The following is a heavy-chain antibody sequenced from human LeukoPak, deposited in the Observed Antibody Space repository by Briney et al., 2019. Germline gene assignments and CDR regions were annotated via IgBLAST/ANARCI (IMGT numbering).Heavy chain of an antibody. D-gene: IGHD3-3*01. Sequence: ASVKVSCKVSGYTLTELSMHWVRQAPGKGLEWMGGFDPEDGETIYAQKFQGRVTMTEDTSTDTAYMELSSLRSEDTAVYYCATASPTYYDFWSGPSTNMDVWGKGTTVTVSS. V-gene: IGHV1-24*01. CDR2: FDPEDGET. CDR3: ATASPTYYDFWSGPSTNMDV. CDR1: GYTLTELS. J-gene: IGHJ6*03.